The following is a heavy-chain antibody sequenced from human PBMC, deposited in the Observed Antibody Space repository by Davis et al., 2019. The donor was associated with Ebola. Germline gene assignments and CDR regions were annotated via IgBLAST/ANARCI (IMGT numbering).Heavy chain of an antibody. CDR2: INPSGGST. CDR3: AREDIVLMVYASNGAPPTYYGMDV. D-gene: IGHD2-8*01. V-gene: IGHV1-46*03. J-gene: IGHJ6*02. Sequence: ASVKVSCKASGYTFTSYYMHWVRQAPGQGLEWMGIINPSGGSTSYAQKFQGRVTMTRDTSTSTVYMELSSLRSEDTAVYYCAREDIVLMVYASNGAPPTYYGMDVWGQGTTVTVSS. CDR1: GYTFTSYY.